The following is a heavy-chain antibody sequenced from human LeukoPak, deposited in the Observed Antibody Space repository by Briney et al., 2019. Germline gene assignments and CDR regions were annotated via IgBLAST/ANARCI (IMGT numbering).Heavy chain of an antibody. J-gene: IGHJ4*02. CDR2: IGGSGDSI. CDR3: ARYRNWNYDY. CDR1: GFTFSDYT. D-gene: IGHD1-7*01. V-gene: IGHV3-21*01. Sequence: PVGSLRLSCAASGFTFSDYTMDWVRQAPGKGLEWVSSIGGSGDSIYYADSVKGRYTISRDNAKNSLDLQMNSLRAEDTAVYYCARYRNWNYDYWGRGTLVTVSS.